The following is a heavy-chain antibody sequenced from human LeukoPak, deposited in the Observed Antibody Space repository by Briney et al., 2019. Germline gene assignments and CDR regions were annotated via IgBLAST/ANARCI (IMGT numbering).Heavy chain of an antibody. CDR1: GGTFSSYA. CDR2: IIPIFGTA. D-gene: IGHD3-3*01. Sequence: EASVKVSCKASGGTFSSYAISWVRQAPGQGLEWMGGIIPIFGTANYAQKFQGRVTITADESTSTAYMELSSLRSEDTAVYYCATAPIRFLEWRHYYFDYWGQGTLVTVSS. CDR3: ATAPIRFLEWRHYYFDY. J-gene: IGHJ4*02. V-gene: IGHV1-69*13.